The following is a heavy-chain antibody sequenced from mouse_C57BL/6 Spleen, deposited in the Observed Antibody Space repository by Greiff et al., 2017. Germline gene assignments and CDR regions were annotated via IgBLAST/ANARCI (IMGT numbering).Heavy chain of an antibody. Sequence: VQLQQPGAELVMPGASVKLSCKASGYTFTSYWMHWVKQRPGQGLEWIGEIDPSDSYTNYNQKFKGKSTLTVDKSSSTAYMQLSSLTSEDSAVYYCARGGITTVADYWGQGTTLTVSS. V-gene: IGHV1-69*01. CDR3: ARGGITTVADY. D-gene: IGHD1-1*01. J-gene: IGHJ2*01. CDR1: GYTFTSYW. CDR2: IDPSDSYT.